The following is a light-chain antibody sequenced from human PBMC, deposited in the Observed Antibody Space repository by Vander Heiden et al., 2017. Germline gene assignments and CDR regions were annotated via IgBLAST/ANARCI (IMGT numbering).Light chain of an antibody. Sequence: DLVLTQSPYSLAVSLGARATIDCKSSQSVLSSSNNKNYLAWYQQKPGQPLKLLISWASTRESGVPDRFSGSGSGTDFTLTISSLQAEDVAVYSCQQYHSSPLTFGGGTKVEIK. CDR1: QSVLSSSNNKNY. CDR3: QQYHSSPLT. CDR2: WAS. V-gene: IGKV4-1*01. J-gene: IGKJ4*01.